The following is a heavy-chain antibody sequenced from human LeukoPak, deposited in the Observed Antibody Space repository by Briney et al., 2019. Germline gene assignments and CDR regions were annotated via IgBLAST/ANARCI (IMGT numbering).Heavy chain of an antibody. V-gene: IGHV1-2*02. CDR1: VYTFTDYY. D-gene: IGHD3-22*01. Sequence: ASVTVSCKSSVYTFTDYYMHWVRQAPGQGLEWMGWINPNNGGTNYAQKFQGRVTMTRDTSISTAYMELSRLRSDDTAVYYCAMSHDYYDSSGYYYFDYWGQGTLVTVSS. J-gene: IGHJ4*02. CDR2: INPNNGGT. CDR3: AMSHDYYDSSGYYYFDY.